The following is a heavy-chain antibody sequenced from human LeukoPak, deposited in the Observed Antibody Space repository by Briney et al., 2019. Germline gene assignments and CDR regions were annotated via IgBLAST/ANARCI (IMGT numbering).Heavy chain of an antibody. V-gene: IGHV4-31*03. CDR3: AREVRGVLNYYFDY. CDR1: GGSISSGGYY. CDR2: IYYSGST. Sequence: PSQTLSLTRTVSGGSISSGGYYWSWIRQHPGEGLEWIGYIYYSGSTYYNPALKSRVTISVDTSKNQFSLKLSSVTAADTAVYYCAREVRGVLNYYFDYWGQGTLVTVSS. J-gene: IGHJ4*02. D-gene: IGHD3-10*01.